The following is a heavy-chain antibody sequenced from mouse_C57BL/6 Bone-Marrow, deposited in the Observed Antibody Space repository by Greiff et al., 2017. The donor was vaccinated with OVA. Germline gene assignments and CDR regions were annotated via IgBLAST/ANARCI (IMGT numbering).Heavy chain of an antibody. D-gene: IGHD4-1*01. CDR2: IHPNSGST. J-gene: IGHJ1*03. V-gene: IGHV1-64*01. CDR1: GYTFTSYW. CDR3: ASNWDYWYFDV. Sequence: QVQLKQPGAELVKPGASVKLSCKASGYTFTSYWMHWVKQRPGQGLEWIGMIHPNSGSTNYNEKFKSKATLTVDKSSSTAYMQLSSLTSEDAAVYYCASNWDYWYFDVWGTGTTVTVSS.